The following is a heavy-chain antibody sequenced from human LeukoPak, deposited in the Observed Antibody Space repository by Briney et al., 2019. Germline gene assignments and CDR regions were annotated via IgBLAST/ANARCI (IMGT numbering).Heavy chain of an antibody. J-gene: IGHJ4*02. CDR2: IIPIFGTA. CDR1: GGTFSSYA. V-gene: IGHV1-69*13. D-gene: IGHD6-19*01. Sequence: GASVKVSCKASGGTFSSYAISWVRQAPGQGLEWMGGIIPIFGTANYAQKFQGRVMITADESTSTAYMELSSLRSEDTAVYYCARERSSGWSPFDYWGQGTLVTVSS. CDR3: ARERSSGWSPFDY.